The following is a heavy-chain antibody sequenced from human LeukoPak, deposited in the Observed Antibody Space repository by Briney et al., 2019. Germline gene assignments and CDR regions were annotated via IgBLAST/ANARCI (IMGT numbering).Heavy chain of an antibody. CDR2: ISGSGGST. J-gene: IGHJ3*02. Sequence: GSLRLSCAASGFTFSSYAMSWVRQAPGKGLEWVSAISGSGGSTYYANCVKGLFTISRDNSKNTLYLQMNSLRAEDTAVYYCAKEGYNWNGKNAFDIWGQGTMVTVSS. CDR1: GFTFSSYA. CDR3: AKEGYNWNGKNAFDI. D-gene: IGHD1-20*01. V-gene: IGHV3-23*01.